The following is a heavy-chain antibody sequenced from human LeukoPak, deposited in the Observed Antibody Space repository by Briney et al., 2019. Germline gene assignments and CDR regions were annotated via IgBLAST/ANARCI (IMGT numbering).Heavy chain of an antibody. D-gene: IGHD6-13*01. J-gene: IGHJ4*02. CDR1: GGSFSGYY. V-gene: IGHV4-34*01. Sequence: SETLSLTCAVYGGSFSGYYWSWIRQPPGKGLEWIGEINHSGSTNYNPSLKSRVTISVDTSKNHFSLKLSSVTAADTAVYYCARVIAAAGLYYFDYWAQGTLVTVSS. CDR2: INHSGST. CDR3: ARVIAAAGLYYFDY.